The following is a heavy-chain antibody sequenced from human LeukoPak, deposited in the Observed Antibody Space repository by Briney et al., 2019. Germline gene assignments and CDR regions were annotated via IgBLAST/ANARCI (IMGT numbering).Heavy chain of an antibody. Sequence: SETLSLTCTVSGASISSYYWGWIRQPPGKGLEWIGSIYYSGSTYYNPSLKSRVTISVDTSKNQFSLKLSSVTAADTAVYYCARTNPSTYSSSSIYFDYWGQGTLVTVSS. V-gene: IGHV4-39*01. D-gene: IGHD6-6*01. CDR2: IYYSGST. CDR1: GASISSYY. CDR3: ARTNPSTYSSSSIYFDY. J-gene: IGHJ4*02.